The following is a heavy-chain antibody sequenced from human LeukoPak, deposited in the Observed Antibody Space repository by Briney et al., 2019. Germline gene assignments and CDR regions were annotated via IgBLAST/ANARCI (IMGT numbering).Heavy chain of an antibody. D-gene: IGHD4-23*01. J-gene: IGHJ3*02. V-gene: IGHV4-59*01. Sequence: SETLSLTCTVSGGSISSYYWSWIRQPPGKGLEWIGYIYYSGSTNYNPSLKSRVTISVDTSKNQFSLKLSSVTAADTAVYYCARDDYGGNSDDAFDIWGQETMVTVSS. CDR2: IYYSGST. CDR1: GGSISSYY. CDR3: ARDDYGGNSDDAFDI.